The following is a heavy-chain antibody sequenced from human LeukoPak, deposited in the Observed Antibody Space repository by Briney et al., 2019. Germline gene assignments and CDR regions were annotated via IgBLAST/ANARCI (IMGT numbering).Heavy chain of an antibody. Sequence: GGSLRLSCAASGFTFCSYGMNWVRQAPGKGLEWVSSISSSSSYIYYADSVKGRFTISRDNAKNSLYLQMNSLRAEDTAVYYRARGFYGSGTDGGYWGQGTLVTVSS. CDR2: ISSSSSYI. CDR1: GFTFCSYG. CDR3: ARGFYGSGTDGGY. D-gene: IGHD3-10*01. J-gene: IGHJ4*02. V-gene: IGHV3-21*01.